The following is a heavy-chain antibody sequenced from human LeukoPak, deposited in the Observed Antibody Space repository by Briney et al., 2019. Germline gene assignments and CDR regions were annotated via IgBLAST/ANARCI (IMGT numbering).Heavy chain of an antibody. CDR2: ISGSSSYT. Sequence: KPGGSLRLSCAASGFTFSDYYMSWIRQAPGKGLEWVSYISGSSSYTNYADSVKGRFTISRDNSKNTLYLQMNSLRAEDTAVYYCARWRAGIAVAVDYWGQGTLVTASS. CDR1: GFTFSDYY. V-gene: IGHV3-11*06. J-gene: IGHJ4*02. D-gene: IGHD6-19*01. CDR3: ARWRAGIAVAVDY.